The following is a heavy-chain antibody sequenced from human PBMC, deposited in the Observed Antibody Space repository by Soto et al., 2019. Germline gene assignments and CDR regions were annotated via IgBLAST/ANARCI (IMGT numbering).Heavy chain of an antibody. J-gene: IGHJ4*02. CDR3: VKTEDTGGWGGDS. V-gene: IGHV3-30*18. CDR2: ISHDGKYI. D-gene: IGHD5-18*01. Sequence: GGSLRLSCTASGFTFSSYGMHWVRQAPGKGLEGVALISHDGKYIYYSDSVKGRFTISRDNSKSTMSLQMNSLTTEDTALYYCVKTEDTGGWGGDSWGQGTLVTVSS. CDR1: GFTFSSYG.